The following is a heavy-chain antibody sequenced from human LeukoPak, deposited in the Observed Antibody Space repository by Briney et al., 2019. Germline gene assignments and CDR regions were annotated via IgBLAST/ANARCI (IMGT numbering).Heavy chain of an antibody. CDR3: AQMVPLDNY. V-gene: IGHV4-34*01. J-gene: IGHJ4*02. CDR1: GGSFSGYY. Sequence: PSETLSLTCAGYGGSFSGYYWSWIRQPPGKGLEWIGEINHSGSTNYNPSLKSRVTISVDTSKNQFSLKLSSVTAADTAVYYCAQMVPLDNYWGQGTLVTVSS. CDR2: INHSGST. D-gene: IGHD1-1*01.